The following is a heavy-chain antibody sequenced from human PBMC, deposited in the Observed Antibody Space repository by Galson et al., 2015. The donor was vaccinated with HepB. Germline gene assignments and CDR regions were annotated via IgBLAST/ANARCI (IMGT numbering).Heavy chain of an antibody. CDR1: GGTFSSYA. Sequence: SVKVSCKASGGTFSSYAISWVRQAPGQGLEWMGGIIPIFGTANYAQKFQGRVTITADESTSTAYMELSSLRSEDTAVYYCATGYSSGPYGHYYYYMDVWGKGTTVTVSS. D-gene: IGHD6-19*01. J-gene: IGHJ6*03. CDR2: IIPIFGTA. V-gene: IGHV1-69*13. CDR3: ATGYSSGPYGHYYYYMDV.